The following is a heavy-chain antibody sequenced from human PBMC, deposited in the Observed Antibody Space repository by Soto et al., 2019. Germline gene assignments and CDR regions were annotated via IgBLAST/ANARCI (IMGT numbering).Heavy chain of an antibody. J-gene: IGHJ5*02. CDR3: ARAQYSSSTGVWFDP. V-gene: IGHV4-39*01. CDR1: GGSISSSSYY. CDR2: IYYSGST. Sequence: SETLSLTYTVSGGSISSSSYYWGWIRQPPGKGLEWIGSIYYSGSTYYNPSLKSRVTISVDTSKNQFSLKLSSVTAADTAVYYCARAQYSSSTGVWFDPWGQGTLVTVSS. D-gene: IGHD6-6*01.